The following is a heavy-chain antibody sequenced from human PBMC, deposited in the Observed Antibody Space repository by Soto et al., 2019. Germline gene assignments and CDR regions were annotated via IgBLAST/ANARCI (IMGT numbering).Heavy chain of an antibody. CDR3: ARDAAVGLFDY. J-gene: IGHJ4*02. V-gene: IGHV1-18*01. Sequence: ASVKVSCKASGYTFTSYALDWVRQVPGQRLEWMGWINAYNGNTKYAQKLQGRATMTTDTSTSTAYMELRSLRSDDTAVYYCARDAAVGLFDYWGQGTLVTVSS. CDR1: GYTFTSYA. D-gene: IGHD1-26*01. CDR2: INAYNGNT.